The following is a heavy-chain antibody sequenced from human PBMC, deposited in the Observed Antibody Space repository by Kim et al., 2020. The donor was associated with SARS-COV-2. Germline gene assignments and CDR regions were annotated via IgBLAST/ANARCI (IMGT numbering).Heavy chain of an antibody. CDR2: INTNTGNP. J-gene: IGHJ6*03. CDR1: GYTFTSYA. Sequence: ASVKVSCKASGYTFTSYAMNWVRQAPGQGLEWMGWINTNTGNPTYAQGFTGRFVFSLDTSVSTAYLQISSLKAEDTAVYYCARDYDFWSGYIYYYYYMDVWGKGPTGTVSS. CDR3: ARDYDFWSGYIYYYYYMDV. D-gene: IGHD3-3*01. V-gene: IGHV7-4-1*02.